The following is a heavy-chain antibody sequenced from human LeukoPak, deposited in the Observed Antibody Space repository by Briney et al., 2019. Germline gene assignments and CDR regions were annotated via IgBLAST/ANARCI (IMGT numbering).Heavy chain of an antibody. CDR2: IYYSGST. CDR1: GDSISYHY. D-gene: IGHD5-12*01. V-gene: IGHV4-31*03. CDR3: ARESDIVATIRAFDI. Sequence: PSETLSLTCSVSGDSISYHYWSWIRQHPGKGLEWIGYIYYSGSTYYNPSLKSRVTISVDTSKNQFSLKLSSVTAADTAVYYCARESDIVATIRAFDIWGQGTMVTVSS. J-gene: IGHJ3*02.